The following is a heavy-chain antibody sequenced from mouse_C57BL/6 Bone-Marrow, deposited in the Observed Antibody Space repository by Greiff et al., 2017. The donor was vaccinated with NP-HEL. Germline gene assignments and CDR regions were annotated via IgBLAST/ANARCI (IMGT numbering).Heavy chain of an antibody. CDR2: IDPSDSYT. CDR3: ARWSYYGSLDY. Sequence: QVQLKQPGAELVMPGASVKLSCKASGYTFTSYWMHWVKQRPGQGLEWIGEIDPSDSYTNYNQKFKGKSTLTVDKSSSTAYMQLSSLTSEDSAVYYCARWSYYGSLDYWGQGTSVTVSS. D-gene: IGHD1-1*01. V-gene: IGHV1-69*01. CDR1: GYTFTSYW. J-gene: IGHJ4*01.